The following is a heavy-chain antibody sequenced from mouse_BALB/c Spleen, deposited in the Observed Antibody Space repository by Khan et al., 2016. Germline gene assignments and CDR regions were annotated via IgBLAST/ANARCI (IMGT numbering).Heavy chain of an antibody. V-gene: IGHV1-54*01. J-gene: IGHJ3*01. Sequence: QVQLKQSGAELVRSGTSVKVSCKASGYAFTNYLIEWVKQRPGQGLEWIGGINPGSGGTNYNEKFKGKATLTADKSSSTAYLQLSSLTSDDSAVYSVAGSASWFTNWGQGTLVTVSA. CDR1: GYAFTNYL. D-gene: IGHD6-1*01. CDR2: INPGSGGT. CDR3: AGSASWFTN.